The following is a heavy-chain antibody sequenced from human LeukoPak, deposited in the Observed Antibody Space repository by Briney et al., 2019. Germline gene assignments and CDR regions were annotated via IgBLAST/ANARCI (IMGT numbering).Heavy chain of an antibody. D-gene: IGHD6-13*01. CDR1: GFTFSSYW. J-gene: IGHJ4*02. Sequence: GGSLRLSCAASGFTFSSYWMSWVRQAPGKGLEWVANIKQDGSEKYYVDSVKGRFTISRDNAKNSLYLQMNSLRAEDTAVYYCAREAAAASWYFGYWGQGTLVTVSS. CDR3: AREAAAASWYFGY. V-gene: IGHV3-7*01. CDR2: IKQDGSEK.